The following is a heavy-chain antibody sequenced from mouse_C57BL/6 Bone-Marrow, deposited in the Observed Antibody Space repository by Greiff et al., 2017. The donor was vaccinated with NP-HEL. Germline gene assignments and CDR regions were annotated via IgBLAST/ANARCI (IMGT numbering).Heavy chain of an antibody. CDR2: ISYDGSN. D-gene: IGHD1-1*01. CDR1: GYSITSGYY. V-gene: IGHV3-6*01. J-gene: IGHJ1*03. CDR3: ARGGSSTSYWYFDV. Sequence: EVKLVESGPGLVKPSQSLSLTCSVTGYSITSGYYWNWIRQFPGNKLEWMGYISYDGSNNYNPSLKNRISITRDTSKNQFFLKLNSVTTEDTATYYCARGGSSTSYWYFDVWGTGTTVTVSS.